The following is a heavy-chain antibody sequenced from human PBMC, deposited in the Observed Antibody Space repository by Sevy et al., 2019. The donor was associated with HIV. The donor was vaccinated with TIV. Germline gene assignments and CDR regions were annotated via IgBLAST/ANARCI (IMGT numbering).Heavy chain of an antibody. V-gene: IGHV3-72*01. D-gene: IGHD1-1*01. J-gene: IGHJ4*02. CDR1: GFTFSDHY. Sequence: GGSLRLSCAASGFTFSDHYMDWVRQAPGKGLEWVGRIRNKANRYTTEYAASVKGRFTISRDDSKNSLYLEMNSLKTEDTAVYYCARRATTGEFDYWGQGTLVTVSS. CDR3: ARRATTGEFDY. CDR2: IRNKANRYTT.